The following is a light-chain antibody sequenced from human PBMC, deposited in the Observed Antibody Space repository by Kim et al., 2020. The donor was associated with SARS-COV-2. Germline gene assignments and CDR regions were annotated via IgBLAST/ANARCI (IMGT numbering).Light chain of an antibody. Sequence: SVSPGERATLSCRATQSVSRHLAWYQQKPGQAPRLLIYGASTRATGIPARFSGSGSGTEFTLTISSLQSEDFAVYYCQQYNNWWTFGQGTKVDIK. CDR1: QSVSRH. J-gene: IGKJ1*01. CDR3: QQYNNWWT. CDR2: GAS. V-gene: IGKV3-15*01.